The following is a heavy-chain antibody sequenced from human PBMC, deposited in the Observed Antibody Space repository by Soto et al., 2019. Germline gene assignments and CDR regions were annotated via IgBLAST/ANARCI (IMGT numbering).Heavy chain of an antibody. J-gene: IGHJ4*02. CDR2: IWSDGNNR. Sequence: QVPLVESGGGVVQPGRSLRLSCAASGFMFSNHGMHWVRQAPGKGLEWVAVIWSDGNNRYYADSVKGRLTISRDNSKNTVYLQMNSLRAEDTAVYYCVRGDNWNDEASDYWGQGTLVTVSS. D-gene: IGHD1-1*01. CDR1: GFMFSNHG. CDR3: VRGDNWNDEASDY. V-gene: IGHV3-33*01.